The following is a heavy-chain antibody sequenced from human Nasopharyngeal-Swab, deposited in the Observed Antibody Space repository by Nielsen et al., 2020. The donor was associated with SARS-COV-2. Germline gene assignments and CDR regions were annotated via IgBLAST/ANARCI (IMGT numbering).Heavy chain of an antibody. CDR1: GFTFSSYG. CDR2: IWYDGSNK. CDR3: AKDKEDLRGVGSYDY. J-gene: IGHJ4*02. V-gene: IGHV3-33*06. D-gene: IGHD3-10*01. Sequence: GGSLRLSCAASGFTFSSYGMHWVRQAPGKGLEWVAVIWYDGSNKYYADSVKGRFTISRDNSKNTLYLQMNSLRAEDTAVYYCAKDKEDLRGVGSYDYWGQGTLVTVSS.